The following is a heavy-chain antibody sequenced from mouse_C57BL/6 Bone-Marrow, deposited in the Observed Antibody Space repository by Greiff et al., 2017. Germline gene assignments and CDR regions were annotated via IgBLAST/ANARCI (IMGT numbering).Heavy chain of an antibody. V-gene: IGHV1-42*01. CDR3: SSPLLWFFDY. Sequence: EVQLQQSGPELVKPGASVKISCKASGYSFTGYYMNWVKQSPEKSLEWIGEINPSTGGTTYNQKFKAKATLTLYKSSSTAYMQLKCLSSDDSAVYYCSSPLLWFFDYWGQGTTRTVSS. CDR1: GYSFTGYY. D-gene: IGHD2-9*01. CDR2: INPSTGGT. J-gene: IGHJ2*01.